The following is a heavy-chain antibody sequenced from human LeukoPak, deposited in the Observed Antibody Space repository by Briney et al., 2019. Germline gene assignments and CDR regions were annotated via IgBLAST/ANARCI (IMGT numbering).Heavy chain of an antibody. J-gene: IGHJ4*02. D-gene: IGHD5-18*01. CDR1: GYTFSSYH. V-gene: IGHV1-2*02. CDR3: ARTKADTAMAVDY. Sequence: ASVEASCKASGYTFSSYHMHWVRQAPGQGLEWMGWINPNSGGTNYAQKFQGRVTMTRDTSISTAYMELSRLRSDDTAVYYCARTKADTAMAVDYWGQGTLVTVSS. CDR2: INPNSGGT.